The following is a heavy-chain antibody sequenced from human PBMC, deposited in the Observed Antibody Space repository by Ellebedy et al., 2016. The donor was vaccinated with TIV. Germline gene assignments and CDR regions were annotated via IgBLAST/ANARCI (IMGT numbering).Heavy chain of an antibody. CDR3: ARDLFMRLYDSSGYYGD. Sequence: GESLKISCAASGFTFSSYWMHWVRQAPGKGLVWVSRINSDGSSTSYADSVKGRFTIPRDNAKNTLYLQMNSLRPEETAVYYCARDLFMRLYDSSGYYGDWGQGTLVTVSS. J-gene: IGHJ4*02. D-gene: IGHD3-22*01. V-gene: IGHV3-74*01. CDR2: INSDGSST. CDR1: GFTFSSYW.